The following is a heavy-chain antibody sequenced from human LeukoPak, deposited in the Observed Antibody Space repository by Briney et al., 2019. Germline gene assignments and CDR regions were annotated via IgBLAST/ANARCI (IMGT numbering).Heavy chain of an antibody. D-gene: IGHD4-17*01. Sequence: ASVKVSCKASGYTFSSYAISWVRQAPGQGLEWMGGIIPIFGTANYAQKFQGRVTITADKSTSTAYMELSSLRSEDTAVYYCARGAKLDYGDYGKDYYYYMDVWGKGTTVTVSS. V-gene: IGHV1-69*06. CDR1: GYTFSSYA. J-gene: IGHJ6*03. CDR3: ARGAKLDYGDYGKDYYYYMDV. CDR2: IIPIFGTA.